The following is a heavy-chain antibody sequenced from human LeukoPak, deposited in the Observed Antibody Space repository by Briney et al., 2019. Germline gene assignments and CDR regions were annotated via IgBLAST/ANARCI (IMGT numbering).Heavy chain of an antibody. CDR1: GFTFSNSA. CDR2: IVVGSGNT. D-gene: IGHD2/OR15-2a*01. Sequence: ASVKVSCKTSGFTFSNSAMQWVRQARGQRLEWIGWIVVGSGNTNYAQKFQERVTITRDMSTSTAYMELSSLRSEDTAVYYCAADVIYESDWGQGTLVTVSS. V-gene: IGHV1-58*02. J-gene: IGHJ4*02. CDR3: AADVIYESD.